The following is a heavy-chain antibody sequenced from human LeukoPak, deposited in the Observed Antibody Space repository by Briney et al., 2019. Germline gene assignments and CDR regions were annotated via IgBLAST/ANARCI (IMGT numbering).Heavy chain of an antibody. Sequence: PSETLSLTCTVSGYSISSGYYWGWIRQPPGKGLEWIGSIYHSGSTNYNPSLKSRVTMSVDTSKNQFSLKLSSVTAADTAVYYCARVPRANPHDAFDIWGQGTMVTVSS. CDR1: GYSISSGYY. V-gene: IGHV4-38-2*02. CDR2: IYHSGST. D-gene: IGHD1-26*01. J-gene: IGHJ3*02. CDR3: ARVPRANPHDAFDI.